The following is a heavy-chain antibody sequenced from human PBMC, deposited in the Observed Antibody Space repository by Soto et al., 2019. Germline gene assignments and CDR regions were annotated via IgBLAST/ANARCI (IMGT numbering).Heavy chain of an antibody. CDR2: ISGSGGST. V-gene: IGHV3-23*01. J-gene: IGHJ4*02. Sequence: GGSLRLSCAAPGFTFSSYAMSWVRQAPGKGLEWVSAISGSGGSTYYADSVKGRFTISRDDSKNTLYLQMNSLRAEDTAVYYCAYNGDAVATDYFDYWGQGNLVTVSS. CDR1: GFTFSSYA. D-gene: IGHD5-12*01. CDR3: AYNGDAVATDYFDY.